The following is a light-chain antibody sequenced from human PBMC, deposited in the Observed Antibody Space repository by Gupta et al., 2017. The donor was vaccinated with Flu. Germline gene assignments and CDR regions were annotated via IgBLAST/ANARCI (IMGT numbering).Light chain of an antibody. CDR1: QSISSW. J-gene: IGKJ1*01. V-gene: IGKV1-5*03. CDR3: QQDNSYSWT. CDR2: KAS. Sequence: PSTLSASVRDRVTSNCRVSQSISSWLAWYQQKPGKAPKVLIYKASSLESGVPSRFSGSGTGTEFTLTISSLQPDDFATYYCQQDNSYSWTFGQGTKVEIK.